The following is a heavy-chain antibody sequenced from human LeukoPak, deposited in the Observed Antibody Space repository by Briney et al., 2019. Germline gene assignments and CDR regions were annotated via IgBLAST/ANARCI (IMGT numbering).Heavy chain of an antibody. V-gene: IGHV3-7*01. CDR3: VSCGTTTCIIRFDH. CDR2: IKEDGSEK. Sequence: GGSLRLSCAASGFTFSRYWMNWVRQAPGKGLEWVASIKEDGSEKSYVDSVEGRFTISRDNAKNSLYLQMNSLRAEDTAIYYCVSCGTTTCIIRFDHWGQGTLVTVSS. J-gene: IGHJ4*02. CDR1: GFTFSRYW. D-gene: IGHD2-2*01.